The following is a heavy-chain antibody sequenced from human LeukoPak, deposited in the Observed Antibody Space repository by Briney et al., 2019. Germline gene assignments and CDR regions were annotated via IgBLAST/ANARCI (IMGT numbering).Heavy chain of an antibody. D-gene: IGHD2-2*02. V-gene: IGHV1-46*01. CDR3: ARVLGYCSSTSCYTRGGPTHYYYYYMDV. J-gene: IGHJ6*03. Sequence: ASAKVSCKASGYTFTSYYMHWVRQAPGQGLEWMGIINPSGGSTSYAQKFQGRVTITADESTSTAYMELSSLRSEDTAVYYCARVLGYCSSTSCYTRGGPTHYYYYYMDVWGKGTTVTVSS. CDR2: INPSGGST. CDR1: GYTFTSYY.